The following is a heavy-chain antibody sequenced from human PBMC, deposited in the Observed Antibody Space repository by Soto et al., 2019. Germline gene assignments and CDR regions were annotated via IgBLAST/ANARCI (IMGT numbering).Heavy chain of an antibody. J-gene: IGHJ5*02. Sequence: SETLSLTCTVSGGSITNYYWSWIRQPAGRGLEWIGRIYTKERTNYNLSFRNRVTMSVDTSKNQFSLKLDAVTAADTAVYYCARDDYKDGGNNWFDPWGQGTLVTVSS. V-gene: IGHV4-4*07. CDR2: IYTKERT. D-gene: IGHD3-16*01. CDR1: GGSITNYY. CDR3: ARDDYKDGGNNWFDP.